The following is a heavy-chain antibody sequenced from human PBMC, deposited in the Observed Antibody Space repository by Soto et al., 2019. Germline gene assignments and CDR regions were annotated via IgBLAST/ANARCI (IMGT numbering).Heavy chain of an antibody. D-gene: IGHD3-22*01. CDR3: ARPTDYYDFDY. J-gene: IGHJ4*02. CDR2: ISSSSSTI. Sequence: GGSLRLSCAASGFTFSTYSMNWVRQAPGKGLEWVSYISSSSSTIFYTDSVKGRFTVSRDNAKNSLYLQMNSLRAEDTAVYYCARPTDYYDFDYWGQGTLVTVSS. CDR1: GFTFSTYS. V-gene: IGHV3-48*01.